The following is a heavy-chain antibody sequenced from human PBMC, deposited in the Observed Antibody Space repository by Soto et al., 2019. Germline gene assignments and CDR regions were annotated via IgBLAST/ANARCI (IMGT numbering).Heavy chain of an antibody. Sequence: QVQLVESGGGVVQPGRSLRLSCAASGFTFSSYGMHWVRQAPGKGLEWVAVIWYDGSNKYYADSVKGRFTISSDNSKNTLYLQMTSLRAEDTAVYYCARAVMYYGDHGYYYYGMDVWGQGTTVAVSS. J-gene: IGHJ6*01. CDR1: GFTFSSYG. V-gene: IGHV3-33*01. D-gene: IGHD4-17*01. CDR3: ARAVMYYGDHGYYYYGMDV. CDR2: IWYDGSNK.